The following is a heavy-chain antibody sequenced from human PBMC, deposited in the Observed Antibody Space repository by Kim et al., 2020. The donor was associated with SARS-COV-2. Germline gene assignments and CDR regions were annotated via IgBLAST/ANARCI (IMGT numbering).Heavy chain of an antibody. CDR1: GFTFSNYA. V-gene: IGHV3-23*01. Sequence: GGSLRLSCAASGFTFSNYAMSWVRQAPGKGLEWVSAISGSGGSTYYEDSVKGRFTISRDNSKTTLYLQMSSLRAEDTAVYYCAKLGLKLGGDYWGQGTLVTVSS. CDR3: AKLGLKLGGDY. D-gene: IGHD7-27*01. CDR2: ISGSGGST. J-gene: IGHJ4*02.